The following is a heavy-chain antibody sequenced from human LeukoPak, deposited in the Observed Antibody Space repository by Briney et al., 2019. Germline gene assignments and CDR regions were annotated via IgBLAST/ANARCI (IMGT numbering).Heavy chain of an antibody. Sequence: GESLKISCEGSGFTFAMYWIGWVRQMPGKGLECMGIIYPGNSETRYSPSFQGHVTISVDKSLRVTHLQWSSLKASDSAMYYCVLRASSGGSGDWFDPWGQGTLVTVSS. J-gene: IGHJ5*02. CDR3: VLRASSGGSGDWFDP. CDR2: IYPGNSET. V-gene: IGHV5-51*01. CDR1: GFTFAMYW. D-gene: IGHD6-25*01.